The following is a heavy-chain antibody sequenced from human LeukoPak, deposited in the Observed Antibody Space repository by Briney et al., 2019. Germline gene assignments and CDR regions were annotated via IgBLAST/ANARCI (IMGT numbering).Heavy chain of an antibody. CDR2: IDWDDDK. CDR3: ARIRTEEGYYYYYMDV. CDR1: GFSLSTSGMC. Sequence: SGPTLVNPTQTLTLTCTFSGFSLSTSGMCVSWIRQPPGKALEWLARIDWDDDKYYSTSLKTRLTISKDTSKNQVVLTMTNMDPVDTATYYCARIRTEEGYYYYYMDVWGKGTTVTVSS. J-gene: IGHJ6*03. V-gene: IGHV2-70*11.